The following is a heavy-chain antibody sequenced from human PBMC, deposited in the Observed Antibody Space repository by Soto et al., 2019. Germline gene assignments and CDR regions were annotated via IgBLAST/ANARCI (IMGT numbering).Heavy chain of an antibody. J-gene: IGHJ5*02. CDR1: GFTFSSYA. CDR3: ATDFGRIVGAS. Sequence: PGGSLRLSCAASGFTFSSYAMSWVRQAPGKGLEWVAVITYDGRNKYYADSVKGRFTISRDNSKNTLYLQMKSLRAEDTGVYYCATDFGRIVGASWGQGTLVTVSS. CDR2: ITYDGRNK. V-gene: IGHV3-30*03. D-gene: IGHD1-26*01.